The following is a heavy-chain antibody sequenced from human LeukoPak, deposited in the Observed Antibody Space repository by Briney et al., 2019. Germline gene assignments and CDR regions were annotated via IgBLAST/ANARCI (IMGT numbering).Heavy chain of an antibody. CDR3: ARFRFLEWFLFDY. D-gene: IGHD3-3*01. CDR2: INHSGST. V-gene: IGHV4-34*01. Sequence: SETLSLTCAVYGGSFSGYYWSWIRQPPGKGLEWIGEINHSGSTNYNPSLKSRVTISVDTSKNQFSLKLSSVTAADTAVYYCARFRFLEWFLFDYWGQGTLVTVSS. CDR1: GGSFSGYY. J-gene: IGHJ4*02.